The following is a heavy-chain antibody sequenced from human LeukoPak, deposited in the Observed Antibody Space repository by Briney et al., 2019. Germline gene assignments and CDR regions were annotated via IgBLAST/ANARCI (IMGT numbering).Heavy chain of an antibody. CDR1: GGAISSYY. V-gene: IGHV4-59*08. Sequence: PSETLSLTCTVSGGAISSYYWSWIRQPPRKGLEWIGYIYYIGSTNYNPSLKSRVTISVDTSKNQFSPKLSSVTAADTAVYYCARRSAVTTRYYYYGMDVWGQGTTVTVSS. CDR2: IYYIGST. D-gene: IGHD4-17*01. CDR3: ARRSAVTTRYYYYGMDV. J-gene: IGHJ6*02.